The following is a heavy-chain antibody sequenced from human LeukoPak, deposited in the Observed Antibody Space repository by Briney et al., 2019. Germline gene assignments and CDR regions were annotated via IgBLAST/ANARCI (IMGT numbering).Heavy chain of an antibody. J-gene: IGHJ4*02. D-gene: IGHD2-8*01. CDR2: IYHTGSA. Sequence: SETLSLPCSVSGYSFTSGHYWGWIRQPPGKGLEWIANIYHTGSAHYNPSLKSRVTISVDTSNNQFSLKLSSVTAADTAVYDCARYCTSCTCILRGFDYWGQGAQVTVSS. V-gene: IGHV4-38-2*01. CDR3: ARYCTSCTCILRGFDY. CDR1: GYSFTSGHY.